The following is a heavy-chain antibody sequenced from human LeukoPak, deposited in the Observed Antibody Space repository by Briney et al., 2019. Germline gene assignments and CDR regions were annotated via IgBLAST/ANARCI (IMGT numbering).Heavy chain of an antibody. D-gene: IGHD3-22*01. V-gene: IGHV4-30-2*01. CDR2: IYHSEST. CDR1: GGSISSGGYS. Sequence: SETPSLTCAVSGGSISSGGYSWSWIRQPPGKGLEWIGHIYHSESTYYNPSLKSRVTISVDRSKNQFSLKLSSVTAADTAVYYCATSVPDYYDSSGYYFDYWGQGTLVTVSS. CDR3: ATSVPDYYDSSGYYFDY. J-gene: IGHJ4*02.